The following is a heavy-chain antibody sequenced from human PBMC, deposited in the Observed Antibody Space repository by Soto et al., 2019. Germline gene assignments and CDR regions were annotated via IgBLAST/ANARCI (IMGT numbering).Heavy chain of an antibody. CDR3: ARSMANFDY. D-gene: IGHD5-12*01. CDR2: INHSGST. J-gene: IGHJ4*02. V-gene: IGHV4-34*01. Sequence: QVQLQQWGAGLLKPSETLSLTCAVYGGSFSGYYWSWIRQPPGKGLEWIGEINHSGSTNYNPSLTRRVTISVDTSKNQFSLKLSSVTAADTAVYYCARSMANFDYWGQGTLVTVSS. CDR1: GGSFSGYY.